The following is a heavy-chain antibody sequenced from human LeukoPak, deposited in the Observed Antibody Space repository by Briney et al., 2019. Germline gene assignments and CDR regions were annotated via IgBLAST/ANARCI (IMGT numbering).Heavy chain of an antibody. CDR2: ISSSSGYI. CDR3: AKAQYCSSASCYVFDY. J-gene: IGHJ4*02. D-gene: IGHD2-2*01. CDR1: GFTFNSYT. V-gene: IGHV3-21*01. Sequence: PGGPLRLSCAASGFTFNSYTMNWVRQAPGKGLEWVSSISSSSGYIYYADSVKGRFTISRDNAKNSLYLQMNSLRAEDTAVYYCAKAQYCSSASCYVFDYWGQGTLVTVSS.